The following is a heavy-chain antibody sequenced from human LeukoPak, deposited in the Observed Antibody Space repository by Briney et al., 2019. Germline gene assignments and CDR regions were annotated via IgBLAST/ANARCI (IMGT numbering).Heavy chain of an antibody. Sequence: GGSLRLSCAASGFTFSSYAMSWVRQAPGKGLEWVSAISGSGGSTYYADSVKGRFTISRDNAKNSLYLQMNSLRAEDTAVYYCARGTIAAAGYYYFDYWGQGTQVTVSS. J-gene: IGHJ4*02. D-gene: IGHD6-13*01. CDR2: ISGSGGST. CDR1: GFTFSSYA. CDR3: ARGTIAAAGYYYFDY. V-gene: IGHV3-23*01.